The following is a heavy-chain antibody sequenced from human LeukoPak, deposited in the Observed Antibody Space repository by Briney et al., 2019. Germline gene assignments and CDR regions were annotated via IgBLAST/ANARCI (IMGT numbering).Heavy chain of an antibody. J-gene: IGHJ4*02. V-gene: IGHV3-48*04. CDR1: GFTFSSYS. CDR2: ISPNSRTI. D-gene: IGHD3-10*01. CDR3: ARGAGSLRPY. Sequence: GGSLRLSCAASGFTFSSYSMNWVRQAPGKGLEWIPYISPNSRTIYYADSVKGRFTISRDNANNSLSLQMNSLRAEDTAVYYCARGAGSLRPYWGQGTLVTVSS.